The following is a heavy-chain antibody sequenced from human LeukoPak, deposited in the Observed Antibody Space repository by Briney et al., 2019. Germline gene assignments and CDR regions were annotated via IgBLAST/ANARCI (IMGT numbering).Heavy chain of an antibody. CDR1: GGTFSSYA. CDR3: ARDQKVGATPYFGMDV. Sequence: GASAKVSCKASGGTFSSYAISWVRQAPGQGLEWMGRIIPILGIANYAQKFQGRVTIIADKFTSTAYMELSSLRSEDTAVYYCARDQKVGATPYFGMDVWGQGTTVTVSS. D-gene: IGHD1-26*01. V-gene: IGHV1-69*04. CDR2: IIPILGIA. J-gene: IGHJ6*02.